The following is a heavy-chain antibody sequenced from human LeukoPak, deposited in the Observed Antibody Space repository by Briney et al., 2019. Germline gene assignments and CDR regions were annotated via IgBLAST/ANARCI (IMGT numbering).Heavy chain of an antibody. J-gene: IGHJ2*01. Sequence: PSETLSLTCTVSGGSISNYYWSWIRQPPGKGLEWIGYIYYSGSTNYNPSLKSRVTISVDTSKNQFSLKLSSVTPADTAAYYCARESTSYHWYFDLWGRGTLVTVSS. V-gene: IGHV4-59*01. CDR2: IYYSGST. CDR3: ARESTSYHWYFDL. CDR1: GGSISNYY.